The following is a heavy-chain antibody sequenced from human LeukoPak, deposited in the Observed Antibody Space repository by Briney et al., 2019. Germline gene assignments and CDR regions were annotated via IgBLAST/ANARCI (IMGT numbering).Heavy chain of an antibody. CDR3: ARSRIMRIPRQNWFDP. D-gene: IGHD3-16*01. CDR1: GYTFTAYY. Sequence: ASVKVSCKTSGYTFTAYYMHWVRQAPGQGLEWMGWINPNSGGTIYAQKFQGRVTMTRNTSISTAYMGLSSLRSEDTAVYYCARSRIMRIPRQNWFDPWGQGTLVTVSS. V-gene: IGHV1-2*02. J-gene: IGHJ5*02. CDR2: INPNSGGT.